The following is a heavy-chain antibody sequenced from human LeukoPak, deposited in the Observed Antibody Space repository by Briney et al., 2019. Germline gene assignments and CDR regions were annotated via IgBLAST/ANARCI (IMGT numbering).Heavy chain of an antibody. CDR3: AKREYYGSGSYYKN. CDR2: ISGSGGST. J-gene: IGHJ4*02. Sequence: HPWGSLRLSCAASGFTFSSYAMSWVRQAPGKGLEWVSTISGSGGSTYYADSVKGRFTISRDNSKNTLYLQMNSLRVEDTAIYYCAKREYYGSGSYYKNWGQGTLVTVSS. CDR1: GFTFSSYA. V-gene: IGHV3-23*01. D-gene: IGHD3-10*01.